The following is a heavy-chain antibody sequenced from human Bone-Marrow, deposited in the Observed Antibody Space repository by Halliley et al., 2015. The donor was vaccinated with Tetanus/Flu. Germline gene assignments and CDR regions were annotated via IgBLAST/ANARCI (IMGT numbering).Heavy chain of an antibody. Sequence: EWMGIIFPGDSDTKYSPSSQGQVPISADKSISPAYLQWSSLRASDTAIYYCATFEFSSSDFDYWGQGTPVSVSS. V-gene: IGHV5-51*01. CDR3: ATFEFSSSDFDY. D-gene: IGHD2-15*01. CDR2: IFPGDSDT. J-gene: IGHJ4*02.